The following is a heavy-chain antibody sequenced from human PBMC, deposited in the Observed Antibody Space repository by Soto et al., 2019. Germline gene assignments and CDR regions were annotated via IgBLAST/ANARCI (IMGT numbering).Heavy chain of an antibody. J-gene: IGHJ4*02. D-gene: IGHD4-17*01. CDR1: GYSFTTSG. V-gene: IGHV1-18*01. CDR2: ISTYNGNT. CDR3: ARRLYGDYDY. Sequence: ASVKASCKASGYSFTTSGITWVRQAPGQGLEWMGWISTYNGNTNYAQKLQDRVTLTTDTSTSTAYMELRSLRSDDTAVYYCARRLYGDYDYWGQGTLVTVSS.